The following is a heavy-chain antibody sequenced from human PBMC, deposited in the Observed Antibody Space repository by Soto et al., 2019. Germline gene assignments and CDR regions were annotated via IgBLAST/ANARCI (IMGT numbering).Heavy chain of an antibody. CDR1: GGSISSGVYY. D-gene: IGHD6-13*01. J-gene: IGHJ5*02. Sequence: PSETLSLTCTVSGGSISSGVYYWSWIRQHPGKGLEWIGYIYYSGSTYYNPSLKSRVTISVDTSKNQFSLKLNSVTAADTAVYYCARTAGGIAAAVNWFDPWGQGTLVTVSS. CDR2: IYYSGST. CDR3: ARTAGGIAAAVNWFDP. V-gene: IGHV4-31*03.